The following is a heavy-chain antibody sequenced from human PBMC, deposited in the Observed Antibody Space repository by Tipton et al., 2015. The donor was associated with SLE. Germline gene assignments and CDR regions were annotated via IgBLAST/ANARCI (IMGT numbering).Heavy chain of an antibody. Sequence: TLSLTCTVSGASISTFYWSWIRQPPGKGLEWIGFIYYSGTTNNNPSLKSRVTISIDTSKNQISLRLTSVTAADSAVYYCSRSASGSHYPFSFGLWGQGTLVPVSS. CDR1: GASISTFY. J-gene: IGHJ1*01. V-gene: IGHV4-59*01. D-gene: IGHD1-26*01. CDR2: IYYSGTT. CDR3: SRSASGSHYPFSFGL.